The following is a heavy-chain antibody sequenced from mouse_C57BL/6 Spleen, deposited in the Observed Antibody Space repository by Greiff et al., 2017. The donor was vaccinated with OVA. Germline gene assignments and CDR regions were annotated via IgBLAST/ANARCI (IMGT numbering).Heavy chain of an antibody. Sequence: VQLQQSGPELVKPGASVKISCKASGYAFSSSWMNWVKQRPGKGLEWIGRIYPGDGDTNYNGKFKGKATLTADKSSSTAYMQLSSLTSEDSAVYYCAREGYYGNYSLFAYWGKGTLVTVSA. D-gene: IGHD1-1*01. CDR2: IYPGDGDT. CDR1: GYAFSSSW. J-gene: IGHJ3*01. V-gene: IGHV1-82*01. CDR3: AREGYYGNYSLFAY.